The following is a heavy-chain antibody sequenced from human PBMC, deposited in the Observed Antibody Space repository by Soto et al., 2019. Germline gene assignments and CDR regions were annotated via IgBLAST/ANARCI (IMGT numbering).Heavy chain of an antibody. CDR1: GGSISSSNW. CDR2: IYHSGIT. D-gene: IGHD3-10*01. CDR3: AGRRDGSGRLDY. V-gene: IGHV4-4*02. Sequence: QVQLQESGPGLVKPSGTLSLTCGVSGGSISSSNWWRWVRQPPVKGLEWIGEIYHSGITNYNPSLKSRVTISVDKSKNQFSVRLSSVTAADTAVYSCAGRRDGSGRLDYWGQGTLVTVSS. J-gene: IGHJ4*02.